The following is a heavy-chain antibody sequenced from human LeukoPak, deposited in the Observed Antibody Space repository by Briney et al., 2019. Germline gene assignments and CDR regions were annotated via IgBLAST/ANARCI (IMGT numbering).Heavy chain of an antibody. CDR2: ISAYNGNT. CDR1: GYTFNTYG. V-gene: IGHV1-18*01. Sequence: ASVKVSCTTSGYTFNTYGIAWVRRAPGQGLEWMGWISAYNGNTNYAQNLQDRVTMTTDTSTTTAYMELRNLRSDDTAVYYCAREGSLYDSGDYYLSWFDPWGQGTLVTVSS. D-gene: IGHD3-22*01. CDR3: AREGSLYDSGDYYLSWFDP. J-gene: IGHJ5*02.